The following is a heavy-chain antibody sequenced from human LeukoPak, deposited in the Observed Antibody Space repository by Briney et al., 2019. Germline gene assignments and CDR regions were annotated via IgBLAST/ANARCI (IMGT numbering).Heavy chain of an antibody. Sequence: SQTLSLTCTVFGGSISSGSYYWSWIRQPAGKGLEWIGEINHSGSTNYNPSLKSRVTISVDTSKNQFSLKLSSVTAADTAVYYCARGVARYFDYWGQGTLVTVSS. J-gene: IGHJ4*02. CDR3: ARGVARYFDY. D-gene: IGHD1-14*01. CDR2: INHSGST. CDR1: GGSISSGSYY. V-gene: IGHV4-61*09.